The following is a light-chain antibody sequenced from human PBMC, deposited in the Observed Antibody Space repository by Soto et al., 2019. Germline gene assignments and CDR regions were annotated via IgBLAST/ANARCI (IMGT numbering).Light chain of an antibody. V-gene: IGLV2-11*01. CDR1: SSDVGGYNY. CDR2: DVS. CDR3: CSYAGSYTHYV. Sequence: QSALTQPRSVSGSPGQSITISCTGTSSDVGGYNYVSWYRQHPGKAPKLMIYDVSKRPSGVPDRFSGSKSGNTASLTISGLQXXDXADYXCCSYAGSYTHYVFGTGTKLTVL. J-gene: IGLJ1*01.